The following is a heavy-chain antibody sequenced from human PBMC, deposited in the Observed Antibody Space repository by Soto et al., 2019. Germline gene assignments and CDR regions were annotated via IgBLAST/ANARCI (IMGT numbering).Heavy chain of an antibody. D-gene: IGHD6-13*01. J-gene: IGHJ4*02. V-gene: IGHV3-30*18. CDR1: GFTFSSYG. CDR3: AKSGGIAGAVYLDY. Sequence: QVQLVESGGGVVQPGRSLRLSCAASGFTFSSYGMHWVRQAPGKGLEWVAVISYDGSNKYYADSVKGRFTISRDNSKNTLYLQMNSLRAEDTAVYYCAKSGGIAGAVYLDYWGQGTLVTVSS. CDR2: ISYDGSNK.